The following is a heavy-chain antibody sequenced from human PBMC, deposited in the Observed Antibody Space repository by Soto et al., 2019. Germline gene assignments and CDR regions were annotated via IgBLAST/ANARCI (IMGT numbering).Heavy chain of an antibody. J-gene: IGHJ3*01. V-gene: IGHV3-23*01. CDR3: VREGRGYFDF. D-gene: IGHD5-12*01. Sequence: EVQVSESGGGLVRPGGSLRLSCAASGFIFTNYAMNWVRQAPGKGLEWVSVIGGRGNSEYYADSVQGRFTISRDNSKNTLALQMSSLTADDPAIYYGVREGRGYFDFWGRGTMVTVSS. CDR2: IGGRGNSE. CDR1: GFIFTNYA.